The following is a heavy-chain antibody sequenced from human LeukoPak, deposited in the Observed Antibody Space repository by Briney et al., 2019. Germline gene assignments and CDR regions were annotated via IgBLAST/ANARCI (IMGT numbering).Heavy chain of an antibody. CDR1: GGSFSGYY. Sequence: SETLSLTCAVYGGSFSGYYWSWIRQPPGKGLEWIGEINHSGSTNYNPSLRSRVTISVDTSKNQFSLKLSSVTAADTAVYYCASSGGSQYYFDYWGQGTLVTVSS. V-gene: IGHV4-34*01. J-gene: IGHJ4*02. CDR3: ASSGGSQYYFDY. D-gene: IGHD2-15*01. CDR2: INHSGST.